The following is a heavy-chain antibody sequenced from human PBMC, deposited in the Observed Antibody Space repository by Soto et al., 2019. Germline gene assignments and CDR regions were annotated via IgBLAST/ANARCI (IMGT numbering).Heavy chain of an antibody. CDR3: AKEFWHGSGRFFYYYGMDV. D-gene: IGHD6-19*01. Sequence: GGSLRLSCAASGFTFSSYAMSWVRQAPGKGLEWVSAISGSGGSTYYADSVKGRFTISRDNSKNTLYLQMNSLRAEDTAVYYCAKEFWHGSGRFFYYYGMDVWGQGTTVTVSS. CDR2: ISGSGGST. CDR1: GFTFSSYA. V-gene: IGHV3-23*01. J-gene: IGHJ6*02.